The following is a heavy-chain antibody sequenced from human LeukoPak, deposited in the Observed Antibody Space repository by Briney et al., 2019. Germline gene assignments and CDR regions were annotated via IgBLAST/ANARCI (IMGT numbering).Heavy chain of an antibody. Sequence: NAGRSLRLSCAASGFTFSDYYMSWIRQAPGKGLEWVSYISSSGSTIYYAESVKGRFTISRDNAKNSLYLQMNSLRAEDTAVYYCARGYRWLQLSIRCPFDYWGQGTLVTVSS. J-gene: IGHJ4*02. CDR1: GFTFSDYY. V-gene: IGHV3-11*01. D-gene: IGHD5-24*01. CDR2: ISSSGSTI. CDR3: ARGYRWLQLSIRCPFDY.